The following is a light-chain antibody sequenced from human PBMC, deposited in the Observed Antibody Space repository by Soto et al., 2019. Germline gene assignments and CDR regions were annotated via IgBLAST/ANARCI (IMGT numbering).Light chain of an antibody. CDR2: DVT. Sequence: QSALTQAASVSGSPGQSITISCTGTSSDVGGYNYVSWYQHHPGKAPQLIIYDVTNRPSGVSNPFSGSKSGNTASLTISGLQPEDEADYYCSSYTTSNPRQIGFGTGTKRTVL. CDR1: SSDVGGYNY. CDR3: SSYTTSNPRQIG. V-gene: IGLV2-14*03. J-gene: IGLJ1*01.